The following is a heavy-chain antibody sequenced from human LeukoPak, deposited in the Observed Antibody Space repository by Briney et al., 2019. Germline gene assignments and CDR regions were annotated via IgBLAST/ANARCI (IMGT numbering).Heavy chain of an antibody. CDR1: GGSISSGGYY. CDR2: IYYSGST. Sequence: SETLSLTCTVSGGSISSGGYYWSWIRQHPGKGLEWIGYIYYSGSTYYNPSLKSRVTISVDTSKNQFSLKLSSVTAADTAVYYCARGVDTAIISHFDYWGQGTLVTVSS. CDR3: ARGVDTAIISHFDY. V-gene: IGHV4-31*03. J-gene: IGHJ4*02. D-gene: IGHD5-18*01.